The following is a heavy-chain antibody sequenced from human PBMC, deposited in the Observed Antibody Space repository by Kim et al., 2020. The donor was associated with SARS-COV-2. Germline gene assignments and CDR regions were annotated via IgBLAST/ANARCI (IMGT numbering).Heavy chain of an antibody. CDR1: GFTFSSYW. V-gene: IGHV3-7*03. CDR3: ARKTVRYFDWLLFIDY. Sequence: GGSLRLSCAASGFTFSSYWMSWVRQAPGKGLEWVANIKQDGSEKYYVDSVKGRFTISRDNAKNSLYLQMNSLRAEDTAVYYCARKTVRYFDWLLFIDYWGQGTLVTVSS. D-gene: IGHD3-9*01. J-gene: IGHJ4*02. CDR2: IKQDGSEK.